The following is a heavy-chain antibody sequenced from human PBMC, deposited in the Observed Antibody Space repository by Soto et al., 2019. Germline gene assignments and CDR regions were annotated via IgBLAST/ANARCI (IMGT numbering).Heavy chain of an antibody. J-gene: IGHJ5*02. Sequence: SETLSLTCTVSGGSISSGGYYWSWIRQHPGKGLEWIGYIYYSGSTYYNPSLKSRVTISEDTSKNQFSLKLSSVTAADTAVYYCARDGGGYCSGGSCYTNWFDPWGQGTLVTVSS. CDR1: GGSISSGGYY. V-gene: IGHV4-31*02. CDR3: ARDGGGYCSGGSCYTNWFDP. CDR2: IYYSGST. D-gene: IGHD2-15*01.